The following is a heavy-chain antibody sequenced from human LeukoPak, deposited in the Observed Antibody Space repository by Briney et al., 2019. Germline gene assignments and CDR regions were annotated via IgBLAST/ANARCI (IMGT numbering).Heavy chain of an antibody. CDR1: GGSISSSSYY. J-gene: IGHJ4*02. D-gene: IGHD6-13*01. Sequence: SETLSLTCTVSGGSISSSSYYWGWIRQPPGKGLEWIGSIYYSGSTYYNPSLKSRVTISVDTSKNQFSLKLSSVTAADTAVYCCAGDCGTYSIDYWGQGTLVTVSS. CDR2: IYYSGST. V-gene: IGHV4-39*07. CDR3: AGDCGTYSIDY.